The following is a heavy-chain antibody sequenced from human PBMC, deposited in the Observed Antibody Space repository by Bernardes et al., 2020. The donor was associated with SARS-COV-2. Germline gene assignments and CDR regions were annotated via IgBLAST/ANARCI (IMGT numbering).Heavy chain of an antibody. Sequence: SEPLSFTCTFSGGSNRSGSYYWRWRLQPAGKGLEWIGRIYTSGSTNYNPSLKSRVTIAVDTSKNQFSLKLSSVTAADTAVYYCAREVYYYDSSGYFSSDAFDIWGQGTMVTVSS. CDR2: IYTSGST. D-gene: IGHD3-22*01. CDR3: AREVYYYDSSGYFSSDAFDI. V-gene: IGHV4-61*02. J-gene: IGHJ3*02. CDR1: GGSNRSGSYY.